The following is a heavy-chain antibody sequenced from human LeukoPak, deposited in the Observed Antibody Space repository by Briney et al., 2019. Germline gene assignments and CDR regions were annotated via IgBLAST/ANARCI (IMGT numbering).Heavy chain of an antibody. CDR1: GFTFSSYA. D-gene: IGHD6-13*01. J-gene: IGHJ4*02. CDR2: ISGSGGRT. CDR3: AKELGVASAGIDY. V-gene: IGHV3-23*01. Sequence: PGGSLRLSCAASGFTFSSYAMSWVRHAPGKGLEWVSAISGSGGRTFYADSVKGRFAISRDNSKNTLFLQMNSLRAEDTAVYYCAKELGVASAGIDYWGQGTLVTVSS.